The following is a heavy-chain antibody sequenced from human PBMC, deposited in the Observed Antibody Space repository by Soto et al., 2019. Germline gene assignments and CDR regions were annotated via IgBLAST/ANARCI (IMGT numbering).Heavy chain of an antibody. CDR3: ARDRPVAGNDNYYYYYGMDG. Sequence: GGSLRLSCAASGFTFSSYGMHWVRQAPGKGLEWVAVIWYDGSNKYYADSVKGRFTISRDNSKNTLYLQMNSLRAEDTAVYYCARDRPVAGNDNYYYYYGMDGWAQGTTVTVSS. CDR2: IWYDGSNK. J-gene: IGHJ6*02. V-gene: IGHV3-33*01. CDR1: GFTFSSYG. D-gene: IGHD6-19*01.